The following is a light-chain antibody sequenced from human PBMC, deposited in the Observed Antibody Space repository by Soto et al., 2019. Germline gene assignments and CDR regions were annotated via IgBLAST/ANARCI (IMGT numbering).Light chain of an antibody. CDR1: ETGSSSY. CDR3: QQYGSSRT. V-gene: IGKV3-20*01. Sequence: DIVLTQSPGTLSLSPGERATLACRASETGSSSYLAWYQQKPGQAPRLLIYGASSRATGLPDRFTGSGSGTDFTLTISRLEPEDLSVYYCQQYGSSRTFGQGTTVYIK. J-gene: IGKJ1*01. CDR2: GAS.